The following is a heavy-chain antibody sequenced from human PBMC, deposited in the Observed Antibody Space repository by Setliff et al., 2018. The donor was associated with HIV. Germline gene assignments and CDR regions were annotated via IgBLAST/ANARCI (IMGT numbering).Heavy chain of an antibody. CDR1: GGSISSYY. CDR2: IHSSGST. Sequence: KTSETLSLTCTVSGGSISSYYWSWIRQPPGKGLEWIGNIHSSGSTNYNPSLKSRVTLSVDTSKHQFSLKLSSVTAADTAVYYCARVQMAYAAFDVWGQGTMVTVSS. J-gene: IGHJ3*01. D-gene: IGHD4-17*01. V-gene: IGHV4-4*09. CDR3: ARVQMAYAAFDV.